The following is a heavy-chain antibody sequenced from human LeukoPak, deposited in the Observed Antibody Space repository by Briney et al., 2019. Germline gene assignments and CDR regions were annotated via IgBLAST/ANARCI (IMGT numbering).Heavy chain of an antibody. V-gene: IGHV3-48*04. J-gene: IGHJ4*02. D-gene: IGHD3-22*01. CDR3: ARGYYDSSGYYKFGFDY. CDR1: GFTFSSYA. CDR2: ISSSGSTI. Sequence: GGSLRLSCAASGFTFSSYAMSWVRQAPGKGLEWVSYISSSGSTIYYADSVKGRFTISRDNAKNSLYLQMSSLRAEDTAVYYCARGYYDSSGYYKFGFDYWGQGTLVTVSS.